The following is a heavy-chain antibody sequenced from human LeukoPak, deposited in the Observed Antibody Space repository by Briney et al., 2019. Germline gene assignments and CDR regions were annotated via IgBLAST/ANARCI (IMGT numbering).Heavy chain of an antibody. Sequence: PGGSLRLSCAASGFTFSRYSMNWVRQAPGEGLEWVSSISSSSSDIYYADSVKGRFTISRDNAKNSLYLQMNGMGAEDTAVYYCGRGRGVPDYWGRGTLVTVSS. CDR3: GRGRGVPDY. CDR1: GFTFSRYS. CDR2: ISSSSSDI. V-gene: IGHV3-21*01. D-gene: IGHD3-3*01. J-gene: IGHJ4*02.